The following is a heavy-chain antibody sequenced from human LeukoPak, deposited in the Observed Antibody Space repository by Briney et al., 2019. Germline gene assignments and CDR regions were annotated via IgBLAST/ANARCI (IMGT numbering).Heavy chain of an antibody. J-gene: IGHJ4*02. Sequence: PGGSLRLSCTVSGFTFTTYSMDWVRQAPGKGLEWLSLIYSGDRTYHADSVKGRFTVSRDDSENTLSLQMNSLRVEDTALYFCARVVGASHHTVDYWGQGALVTVSS. CDR3: ARVVGASHHTVDY. D-gene: IGHD1-26*01. CDR2: IYSGDRT. V-gene: IGHV3-53*01. CDR1: GFTFTTYS.